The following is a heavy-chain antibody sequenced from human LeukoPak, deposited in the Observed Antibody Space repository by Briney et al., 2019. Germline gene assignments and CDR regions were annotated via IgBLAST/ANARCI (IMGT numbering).Heavy chain of an antibody. Sequence: GGSLRLSCAASGFTFRNDWMSWVRQAPGKGLEWVANIKQDGSEMYYVDSVKGRFTISRDNAKNSLYLQMNSLRVEDTAVYYCARGLGYSHGNGDYWGQGTLVTVSS. CDR1: GFTFRNDW. CDR3: ARGLGYSHGNGDY. J-gene: IGHJ4*02. CDR2: IKQDGSEM. D-gene: IGHD5-18*01. V-gene: IGHV3-7*01.